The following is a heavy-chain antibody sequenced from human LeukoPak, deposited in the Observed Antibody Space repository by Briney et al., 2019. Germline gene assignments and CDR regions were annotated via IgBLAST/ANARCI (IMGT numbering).Heavy chain of an antibody. Sequence: GASVKVSCKASGYTFTSYYIHWVRQAPGQGLEWMGIINPSGGGTNYAQKFQARVTMTRDTSTSTVYMELRSLRSDDTAVYYCARDPSNTSGYRVYHDYWGQGALVTVSS. CDR2: INPSGGGT. D-gene: IGHD5/OR15-5a*01. CDR1: GYTFTSYY. J-gene: IGHJ4*02. V-gene: IGHV1-46*01. CDR3: ARDPSNTSGYRVYHDY.